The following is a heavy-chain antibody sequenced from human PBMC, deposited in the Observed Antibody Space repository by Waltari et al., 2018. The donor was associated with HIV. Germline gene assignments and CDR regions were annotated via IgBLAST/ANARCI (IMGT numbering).Heavy chain of an antibody. CDR3: AREQVTIFGVPDYSYGMDA. D-gene: IGHD3-3*01. Sequence: QVQLQQSGPGLVTPSHTLSLICTVSGGSISRGDESGPWLRQQPRKGLEWIGYVYYNGDTNYNPSLKSRVTISVGASKNHFSLKLSSVTAADTAVYFCAREQVTIFGVPDYSYGMDAWGQGTTVTVSS. J-gene: IGHJ6*02. CDR1: GGSISRGDES. CDR2: VYYNGDT. V-gene: IGHV4-31*03.